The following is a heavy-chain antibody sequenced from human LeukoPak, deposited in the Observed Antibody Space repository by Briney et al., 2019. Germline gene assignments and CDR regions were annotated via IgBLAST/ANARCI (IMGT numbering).Heavy chain of an antibody. J-gene: IGHJ4*02. CDR1: GLTFSSYT. CDR2: ISSSSSYK. V-gene: IGHV3-21*04. Sequence: GGSLRLSCAASGLTFSSYTMNWLRQAPGKGLEWVSSISSSSSYKYYADSVKGRFTISRDNAKNSLYLQMNSLRAEDTAVYYCARRAGAYSHPYDYWGQGTLVTVSS. D-gene: IGHD4/OR15-4a*01. CDR3: ARRAGAYSHPYDY.